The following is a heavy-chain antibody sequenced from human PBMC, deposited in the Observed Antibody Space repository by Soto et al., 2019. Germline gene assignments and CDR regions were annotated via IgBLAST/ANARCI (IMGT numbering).Heavy chain of an antibody. CDR1: GFTVSSNY. Sequence: GGSLRLSCAASGFTVSSNYMSWVRQAPGKGLEWVSVIYSGGSTYYADSVKGRFTISRDNSKNTLYLQMNSLRAEDTAVYYCARDVMKYYYDSSGYYDYWGQGTLVTVSS. CDR3: ARDVMKYYYDSSGYYDY. CDR2: IYSGGST. D-gene: IGHD3-22*01. V-gene: IGHV3-66*01. J-gene: IGHJ4*02.